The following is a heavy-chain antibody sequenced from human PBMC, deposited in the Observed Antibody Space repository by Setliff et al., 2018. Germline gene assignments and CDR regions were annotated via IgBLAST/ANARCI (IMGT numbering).Heavy chain of an antibody. V-gene: IGHV3-33*05. D-gene: IGHD2-15*01. CDR1: SSYY. CDR2: ISYDGNNK. CDR3: ARDPASILSRHYYYGMDV. J-gene: IGHJ6*02. Sequence: SSYYWGWVRQAPGKGLEWVAVISYDGNNKYYVDAVKGRFTISRDNAKNSLDLQMYSLRGEDTAVYYCARDPASILSRHYYYGMDVWGQGTTVTVSS.